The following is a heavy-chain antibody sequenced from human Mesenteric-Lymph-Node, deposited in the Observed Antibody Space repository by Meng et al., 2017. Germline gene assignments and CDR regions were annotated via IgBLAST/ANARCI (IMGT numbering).Heavy chain of an antibody. J-gene: IGHJ3*02. V-gene: IGHV4-39*07. CDR3: AREKRSGSYHAFDI. Sequence: SETLSLTCTVSGGSISSSSYYWGWIRQPPGKGLEWIGSIYYSGSTYYNPSLKSRVTISVDKSKNQFSLKLSPVSATDTAVYYCAREKRSGSYHAFDIWGQGTMVTVSS. CDR2: IYYSGST. D-gene: IGHD1-26*01. CDR1: GGSISSSSYY.